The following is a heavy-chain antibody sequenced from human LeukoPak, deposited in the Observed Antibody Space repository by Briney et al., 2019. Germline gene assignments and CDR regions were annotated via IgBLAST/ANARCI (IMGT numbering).Heavy chain of an antibody. CDR3: ARGSHGIYYYYGMDV. CDR2: INAGNGNT. Sequence: GASVKVSCKASGYTFTSYGISWVRQAPGQGLEWMGWINAGNGNTKYSQKFQGRVTMTRNTSISTAYMELSSLRSEDTAVYYCARGSHGIYYYYGMDVWGQGTTVTVSS. V-gene: IGHV1-8*02. J-gene: IGHJ6*02. D-gene: IGHD1-14*01. CDR1: GYTFTSYG.